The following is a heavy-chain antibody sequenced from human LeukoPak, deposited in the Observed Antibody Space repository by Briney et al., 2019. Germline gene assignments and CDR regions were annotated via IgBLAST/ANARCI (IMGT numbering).Heavy chain of an antibody. V-gene: IGHV4-39*07. CDR2: IYYSGST. D-gene: IGHD3-10*01. Sequence: PPETLSLTCTVSGGSISSSSYYWGWIRQPPGKGLEWIGSIYYSGSTYYNPSLKSRVTISVDTSKNQFSLKLSSVTAADTAVYYCARAIRWSYFDYWGQGTLVTVSS. CDR3: ARAIRWSYFDY. CDR1: GGSISSSSYY. J-gene: IGHJ4*02.